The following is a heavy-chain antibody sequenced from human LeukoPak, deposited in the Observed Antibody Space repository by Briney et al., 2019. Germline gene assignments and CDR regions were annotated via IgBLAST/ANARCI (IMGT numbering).Heavy chain of an antibody. D-gene: IGHD6-19*01. CDR3: AGLIQWLVRGGAFDI. CDR2: INHSGST. V-gene: IGHV4-34*01. CDR1: GGSFSGYY. J-gene: IGHJ3*02. Sequence: PSETLSLTCAVYGGSFSGYYWSWIRQPPGKGLEWIGEINHSGSTNYNPSLKSRVTISVDTSKNQLSLKLSSVTAADTAVYYCAGLIQWLVRGGAFDIWGQGTMVTVSS.